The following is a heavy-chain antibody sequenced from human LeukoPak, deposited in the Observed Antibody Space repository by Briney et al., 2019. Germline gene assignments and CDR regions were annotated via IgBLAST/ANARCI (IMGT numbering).Heavy chain of an antibody. CDR1: GFTFSSYE. J-gene: IGHJ5*02. V-gene: IGHV3-48*03. CDR3: ARDHNWEGYSSGYDWFDP. Sequence: PGGSLRLSCAASGFTFSSYEMNWVRQAPGKGLEWVSYISSSGSTIYYADSVKGRFTISRDNAKNSLYLQMISLRAEDTAVYYCARDHNWEGYSSGYDWFDPWGQGTLVTVSS. CDR2: ISSSGSTI. D-gene: IGHD5-18*01.